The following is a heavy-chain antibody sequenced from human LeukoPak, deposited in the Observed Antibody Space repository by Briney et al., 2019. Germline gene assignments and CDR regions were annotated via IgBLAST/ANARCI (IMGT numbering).Heavy chain of an antibody. J-gene: IGHJ3*02. CDR2: IYYSGST. V-gene: IGHV4-39*07. D-gene: IGHD3-22*01. CDR3: ASNYDSSGYREDAFDI. Sequence: SETLSLTCTVSGGSISSSSYYWSWIRQPPGKGLEWIGSIYYSGSTYYNPSLKSRVTISVDTSKNQFSLKLSSVTAADTAVYYCASNYDSSGYREDAFDIWGQGTMVTVSS. CDR1: GGSISSSSYY.